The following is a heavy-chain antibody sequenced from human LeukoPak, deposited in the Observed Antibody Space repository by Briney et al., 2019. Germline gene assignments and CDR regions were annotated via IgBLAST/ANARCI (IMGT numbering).Heavy chain of an antibody. V-gene: IGHV3-30*18. CDR1: GFTFSSYG. CDR3: AELGITMIGGV. Sequence: GGSLRLSCAASGFTFSSYGMHWVRQAPGKGLEWVAVISYDGSNKYYADSVKGRFTISRDNSKNTLYLQMNSLRAEDTAVYYCAELGITMIGGVWGKGTTVTISS. J-gene: IGHJ6*04. CDR2: ISYDGSNK. D-gene: IGHD3-10*02.